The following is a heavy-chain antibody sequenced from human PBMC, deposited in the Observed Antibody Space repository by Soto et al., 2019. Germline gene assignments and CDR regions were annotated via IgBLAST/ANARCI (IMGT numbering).Heavy chain of an antibody. J-gene: IGHJ4*02. CDR3: AKSSVPGSSWSANFDY. CDR2: ISGSGGST. Sequence: PGRSLSICCAASGCNLISYGMSCDPPAPGEGLEWVSGISGSGGSTYYADSVKGRFTISRDNSKNTLYLQMNSLKAEDTAVYYCAKSSVPGSSWSANFDYWGQGTLVTVSS. D-gene: IGHD6-13*01. CDR1: GCNLISYG. V-gene: IGHV3-23*01.